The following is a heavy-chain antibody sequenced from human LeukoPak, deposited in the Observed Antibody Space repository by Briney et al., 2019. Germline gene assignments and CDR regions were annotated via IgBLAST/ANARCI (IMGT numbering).Heavy chain of an antibody. Sequence: SETLSLTCTVSGGSISNYYRSWVRQPPGKGLEWIGYIYYSGSTTYNPSLKSRVTISVDTSKNQFSLKLSSVTAADTAVYYCARRTYFDLWGRGTLVTVSS. CDR1: GGSISNYY. V-gene: IGHV4-59*08. CDR2: IYYSGST. J-gene: IGHJ2*01. CDR3: ARRTYFDL.